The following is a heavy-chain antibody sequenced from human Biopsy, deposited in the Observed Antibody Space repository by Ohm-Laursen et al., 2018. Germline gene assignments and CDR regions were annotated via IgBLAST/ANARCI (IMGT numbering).Heavy chain of an antibody. CDR1: GFTFSSYG. V-gene: IGHV3-33*01. D-gene: IGHD3-10*01. J-gene: IGHJ6*02. CDR2: IWYDGSNK. Sequence: LSLTCAASGFTFSSYGMHWVRQAPGKGLEWVAVIWYDGSNKYYADSVKGRFTTSRDNSKNTLFLQMNNLRAEDTAVYYCARDRYYGSANYFGYYNMDVWGQGTTVTVSS. CDR3: ARDRYYGSANYFGYYNMDV.